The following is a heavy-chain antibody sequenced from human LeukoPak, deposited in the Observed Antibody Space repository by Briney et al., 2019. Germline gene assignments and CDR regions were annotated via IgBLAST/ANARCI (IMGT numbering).Heavy chain of an antibody. V-gene: IGHV3-23*01. CDR2: ISGSGGST. CDR3: AKRIDWAYFDY. D-gene: IGHD3-9*01. CDR1: GFTFSSYA. Sequence: GGSLRLSCAASGFTFSSYAMSWVRQAPGKGLEWVSTISGSGGSTYYPDSVRGRFTISRDNSKNTLYLQMNSLRAEDTAVYYCAKRIDWAYFDYWGQGTLVTVSS. J-gene: IGHJ4*02.